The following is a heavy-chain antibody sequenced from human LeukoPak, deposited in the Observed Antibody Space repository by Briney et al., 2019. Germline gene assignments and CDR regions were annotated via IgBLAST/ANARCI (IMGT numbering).Heavy chain of an antibody. CDR2: ISTSGSYT. J-gene: IGHJ4*02. Sequence: GGSLRLSCAASGFTFSDYYMSWIRQAPGKGLEWVSYISTSGSYTNYADSAKGRFTISRDNAKNSLYLQLNSLRAEDTAVYYCARDRSSANPDYWGQGTLVTVSS. CDR1: GFTFSDYY. CDR3: ARDRSSANPDY. V-gene: IGHV3-11*06.